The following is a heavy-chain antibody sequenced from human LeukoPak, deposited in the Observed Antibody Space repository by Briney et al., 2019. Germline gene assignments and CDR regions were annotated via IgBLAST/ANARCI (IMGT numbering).Heavy chain of an antibody. CDR3: ARSKRAASKWERVLLWFGDLDY. V-gene: IGHV1-8*01. D-gene: IGHD3-10*01. CDR2: MNPNSGNT. Sequence: GASVKVSCKASGYTFTSYDINWVRQATGQGLEWMGWMNPNSGNTGYAQKFQGRVTMTRNTSISTAYMELSNLRSEDTAVYYCARSKRAASKWERVLLWFGDLDYWGQGTLVTVSS. CDR1: GYTFTSYD. J-gene: IGHJ4*02.